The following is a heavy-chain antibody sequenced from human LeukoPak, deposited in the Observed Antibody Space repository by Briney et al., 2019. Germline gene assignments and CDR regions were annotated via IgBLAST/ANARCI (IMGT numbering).Heavy chain of an antibody. CDR1: GFTFSSYS. CDR3: ARVDSSGSRI. D-gene: IGHD1-26*01. CDR2: ITSSSSTI. Sequence: GGSLRLSCAASGFTFSSYSMNWVRQAPGKGLEWVSYITSSSSTIYYADSVKGRFTISRDNAENSLFLLMNSLRAEDTAVYYCARVDSSGSRIWGQGTMVTVSS. J-gene: IGHJ3*02. V-gene: IGHV3-48*04.